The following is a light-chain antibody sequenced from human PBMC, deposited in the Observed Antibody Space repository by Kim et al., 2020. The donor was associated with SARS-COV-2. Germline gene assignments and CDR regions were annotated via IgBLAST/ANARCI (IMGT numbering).Light chain of an antibody. J-gene: IGLJ3*02. CDR1: SSNVGSQS. CDR3: ASWDDSVNGWL. V-gene: IGLV1-47*01. CDR2: TND. Sequence: QSALTQPPSASGTPGQRVTISCSGTSSNVGSQSVYWYQQLPGTAPRLVIYTNDRRPAGLPDRFSGSKSATSASLAISGLRSGDEADYYCASWDDSVNGWLFGGGTKLTVL.